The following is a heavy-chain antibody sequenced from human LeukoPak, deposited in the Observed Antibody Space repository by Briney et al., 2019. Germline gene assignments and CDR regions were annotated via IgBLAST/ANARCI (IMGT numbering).Heavy chain of an antibody. Sequence: SETLSLTCTVSGGSISSYYWSWIRQPAGKGLEWIGRIYTSGSTNYNPSFKSRVTMSVDTSKNQFSLKLSSVTAADTAVYYCARGKVTMVRGVITYYYGMDVWGQGTTVTVSS. CDR2: IYTSGST. D-gene: IGHD3-10*01. V-gene: IGHV4-4*07. CDR3: ARGKVTMVRGVITYYYGMDV. CDR1: GGSISSYY. J-gene: IGHJ6*02.